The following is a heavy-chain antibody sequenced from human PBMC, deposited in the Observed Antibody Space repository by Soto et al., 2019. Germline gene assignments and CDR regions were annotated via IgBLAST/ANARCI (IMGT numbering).Heavy chain of an antibody. CDR2: ISGSGGST. J-gene: IGHJ3*02. Sequence: GGSLRLSCAASGFTFSSYAMSWVRQAPGKGLEWVSAISGSGGSTYYADSVKGRFTISRDNSKNTLYLQMNSLRAEDTAVYYCVNGIPGAPDHDAFDIWGQGTMVTVSS. CDR3: VNGIPGAPDHDAFDI. CDR1: GFTFSSYA. V-gene: IGHV3-23*01. D-gene: IGHD7-27*01.